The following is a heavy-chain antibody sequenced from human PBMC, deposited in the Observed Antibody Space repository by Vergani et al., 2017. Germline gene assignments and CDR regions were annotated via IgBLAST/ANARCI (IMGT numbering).Heavy chain of an antibody. CDR3: ARAPYDILTGYYGHNWFDP. V-gene: IGHV4-59*01. J-gene: IGHJ5*02. CDR1: GGSISSYY. Sequence: QVQLQESGPGLVKPSETLSLPCTVSGGSISSYYWSWIRQPPGKGLEWIGYIYYSGSTNYNPSLKSRVTISVDTSKNQFSRKLSSVTAADTAVYYCARAPYDILTGYYGHNWFDPWGQGTLVTVSS. CDR2: IYYSGST. D-gene: IGHD3-9*01.